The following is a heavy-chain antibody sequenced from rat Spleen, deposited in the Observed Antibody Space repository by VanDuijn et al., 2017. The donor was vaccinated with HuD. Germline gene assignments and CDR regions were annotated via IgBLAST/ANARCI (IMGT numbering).Heavy chain of an antibody. Sequence: EVQLVESGGGLVQPGRSLKLSCVASGFTFNNYWMTWIRQAPGKGLEWVASISYDGSSTYYRDSVKGRFIISRDNARSTLYLQMDSLRSEDTATYYCARHEVPGDYWGQGVMVTVSS. J-gene: IGHJ2*01. CDR1: GFTFNNYW. CDR2: ISYDGSST. V-gene: IGHV5-31*01. D-gene: IGHD1-4*01. CDR3: ARHEVPGDY.